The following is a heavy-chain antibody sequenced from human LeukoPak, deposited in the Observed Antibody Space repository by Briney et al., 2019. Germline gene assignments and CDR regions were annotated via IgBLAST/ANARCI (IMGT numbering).Heavy chain of an antibody. V-gene: IGHV4-34*01. J-gene: IGHJ5*02. D-gene: IGHD3-22*01. Sequence: SETLSLTCAAYGGSFSGYYWSWIRQPPGKGLEWIGEINHSGSTNYNPSLKSRVTISVDTSKNQFSLKLSSVTAADTAVYYCARGRAGALSITMIWRWFDPWGQGTLVTVSS. CDR1: GGSFSGYY. CDR2: INHSGST. CDR3: ARGRAGALSITMIWRWFDP.